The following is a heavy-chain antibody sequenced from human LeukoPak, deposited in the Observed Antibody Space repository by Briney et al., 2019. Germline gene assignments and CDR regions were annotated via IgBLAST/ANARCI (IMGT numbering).Heavy chain of an antibody. CDR3: ATRRFGELTY. V-gene: IGHV3-66*01. Sequence: GGSLRLSCVGSGVIVRSNYITWVRQAPGKGLEWVSILYHGGSTYYADSVKGRFSISRDTSKNTLYPQMNSLRVEDTAVYYCATRRFGELTYWGQGTLVTVSS. D-gene: IGHD3-10*01. CDR2: LYHGGST. J-gene: IGHJ4*02. CDR1: GVIVRSNY.